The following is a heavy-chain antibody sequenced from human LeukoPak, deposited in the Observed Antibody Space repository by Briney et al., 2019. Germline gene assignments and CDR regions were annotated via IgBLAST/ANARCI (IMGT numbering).Heavy chain of an antibody. D-gene: IGHD3-3*01. CDR3: ARDRDVTIFGVVITNTFDY. CDR1: GFTFSSYA. Sequence: GGSLRLSCAASGFTFSSYAMSWVRQAPGKGLEWVSSISSSSSYIYYADSVKGRFTISRDNAKNSLYLQMNSLRAEDTAVYYCARDRDVTIFGVVITNTFDYWGQGTLVTVSS. J-gene: IGHJ4*02. V-gene: IGHV3-21*01. CDR2: ISSSSSYI.